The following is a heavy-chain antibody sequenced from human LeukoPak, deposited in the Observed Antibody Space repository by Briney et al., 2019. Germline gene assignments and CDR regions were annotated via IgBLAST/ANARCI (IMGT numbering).Heavy chain of an antibody. V-gene: IGHV4-34*01. Sequence: SETLSLTCAVYGGSFSGYYWSWIRQPPGKGLEWIGEINHSGSTNYNPSLKSRVTISVDTFKNQFSLKLSSVTAADTAVYCCARSFMDVWGKGTTVTVSS. J-gene: IGHJ6*04. CDR3: ARSFMDV. CDR1: GGSFSGYY. CDR2: INHSGST.